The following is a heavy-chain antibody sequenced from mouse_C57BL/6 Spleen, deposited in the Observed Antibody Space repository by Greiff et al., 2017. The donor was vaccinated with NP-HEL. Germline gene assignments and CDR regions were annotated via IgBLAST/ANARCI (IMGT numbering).Heavy chain of an antibody. J-gene: IGHJ2*01. V-gene: IGHV1-15*01. CDR2: IDPETGGT. D-gene: IGHD1-1*01. CDR1: GYTFTDYE. CDR3: TRSTTVVVSDY. Sequence: VKLMESGAELVRPGASVTLSCKASGYTFTDYEMHWVKQTPVHGLEWIGAIDPETGGTAYNQKFKGKAILTADKSSSTAYMELRSLTSEDSAVYYCTRSTTVVVSDYWGQGTTLTVSS.